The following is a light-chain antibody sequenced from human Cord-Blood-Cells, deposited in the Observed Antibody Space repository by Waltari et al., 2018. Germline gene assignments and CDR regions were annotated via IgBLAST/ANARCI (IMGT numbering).Light chain of an antibody. CDR1: SSNIGSKY. Sequence: QSVLTQPPSASGTPGQRVTISCSGSSSNIGSKYVYWYQQPPGTAPKLLIYRNNQRPSGVPDRFSGSKSGASASLAISGLRSEDEADYYCAAWDDSLSGPVFGGGTKLTVL. V-gene: IGLV1-47*01. CDR2: RNN. CDR3: AAWDDSLSGPV. J-gene: IGLJ3*02.